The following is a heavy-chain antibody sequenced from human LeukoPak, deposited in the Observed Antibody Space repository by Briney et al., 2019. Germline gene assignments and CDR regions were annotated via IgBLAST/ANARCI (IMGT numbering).Heavy chain of an antibody. CDR2: IWYDGSNK. J-gene: IGHJ4*02. Sequence: GGSLRLSCAASGFTFSSYSMNWVRQAPGKGLEWVAVIWYDGSNKYYADSVKGRFTISRDNSKNTLYLQMNSLRAEDTAVYYCAKDAGHYDSSGYEFFDYWGQGTLVTVSS. CDR3: AKDAGHYDSSGYEFFDY. D-gene: IGHD3-22*01. V-gene: IGHV3-33*06. CDR1: GFTFSSYS.